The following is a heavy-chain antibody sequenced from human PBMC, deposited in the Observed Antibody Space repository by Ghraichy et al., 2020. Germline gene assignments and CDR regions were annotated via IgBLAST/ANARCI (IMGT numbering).Heavy chain of an antibody. CDR3: AKKGGYGDYPNWFDP. J-gene: IGHJ5*02. CDR1: GGSFSGYY. CDR2: INHSGST. V-gene: IGHV4-34*01. D-gene: IGHD4-17*01. Sequence: ESLNISCAVYGGSFSGYYWSWIRQPPGKGLEWIGEINHSGSTNYNPSLKSRVTISVDTSKNQFSLKLSSVTAADTAVYYCAKKGGYGDYPNWFDPWGQGTLVTVSS.